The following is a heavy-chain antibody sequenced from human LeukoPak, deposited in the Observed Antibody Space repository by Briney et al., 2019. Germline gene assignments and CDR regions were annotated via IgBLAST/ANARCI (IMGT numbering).Heavy chain of an antibody. CDR1: GYSISSGYY. Sequence: SETLSLTCTVSGYSISSGYYWGWIRQPPGKGLEWIGSIYHSGSTCYNPSLKSRVTISVDTSKNQFSLKLSSVTAADTAVYYCARCAVTTHYYYYYMDVWGKGTTVTVSS. CDR3: ARCAVTTHYYYYYMDV. D-gene: IGHD4-17*01. CDR2: IYHSGST. V-gene: IGHV4-38-2*02. J-gene: IGHJ6*03.